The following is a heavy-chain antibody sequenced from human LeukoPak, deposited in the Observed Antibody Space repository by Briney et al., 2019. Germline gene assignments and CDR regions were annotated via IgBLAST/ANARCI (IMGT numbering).Heavy chain of an antibody. J-gene: IGHJ4*02. V-gene: IGHV3-33*01. CDR3: ATEDESGNFEY. CDR2: IWYDGSTK. Sequence: GGSLRLSCAAAGFTFSPYGMHWVRQAPGKGLEWVAVIWYDGSTKYYADSVKGRFTISRDNSKKTLYLQMNGLRAEDTAVYYCATEDESGNFEYWGQGTLVTVSS. D-gene: IGHD6-13*01. CDR1: GFTFSPYG.